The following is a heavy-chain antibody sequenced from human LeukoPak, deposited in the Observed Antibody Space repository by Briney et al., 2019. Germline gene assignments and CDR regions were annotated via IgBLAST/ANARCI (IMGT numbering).Heavy chain of an antibody. CDR1: GYTFTSYD. Sequence: GASVKVSCKASGYTFTSYDINWVRQATGQGLEWMGWMNPNSGNTGYAQKFQGRVTMTTDTSTSTAYMELRSLRSDDTAVYYCARRTSGTALFDPWGQGTLVTVSS. J-gene: IGHJ5*02. D-gene: IGHD3/OR15-3a*01. V-gene: IGHV1-8*01. CDR2: MNPNSGNT. CDR3: ARRTSGTALFDP.